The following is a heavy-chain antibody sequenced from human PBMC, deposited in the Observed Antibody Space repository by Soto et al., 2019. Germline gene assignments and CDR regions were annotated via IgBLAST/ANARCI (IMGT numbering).Heavy chain of an antibody. V-gene: IGHV3-7*01. CDR2: IKQDGSGK. CDR3: ATYQLLWGFDY. Sequence: GGSLRLSCAASGFTFSSYWMSWVRQAPGKGLEWVANIKQDGSGKYKVDSVKGRFTISRDNAKNSLYLQMNSLRAEDTAVYYCATYQLLWGFDYWGQGTLVTVSS. J-gene: IGHJ4*02. D-gene: IGHD2-2*01. CDR1: GFTFSSYW.